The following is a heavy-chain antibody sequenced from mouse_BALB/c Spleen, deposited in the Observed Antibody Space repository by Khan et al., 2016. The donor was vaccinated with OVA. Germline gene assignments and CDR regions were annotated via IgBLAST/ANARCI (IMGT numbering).Heavy chain of an antibody. J-gene: IGHJ4*01. V-gene: IGHV2-6-1*01. CDR3: ARQPYYHYNIMDY. CDR1: GFSLTNYG. Sequence: VQLQESGPGLVAPSQSLSITCTISGFSLTNYGVHWVRQPPGKGLEWLVVIWSDGSTTYNSALKSRLTISKDNSKRQVFLKMNSLQTDDTVMYFCARQPYYHYNIMDYWGQGTSVTVSS. D-gene: IGHD2-10*01. CDR2: IWSDGST.